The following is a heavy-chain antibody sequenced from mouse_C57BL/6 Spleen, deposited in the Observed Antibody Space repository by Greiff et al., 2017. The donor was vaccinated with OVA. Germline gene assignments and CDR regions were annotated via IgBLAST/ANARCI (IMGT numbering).Heavy chain of an antibody. V-gene: IGHV5-4*01. Sequence: EVHLVESGGGLVKPGGSLKLSCAASGFTFSSYAMSWVRQTPEKRLEWVATISDGGSYTYYPDNVKGRFTISRDNAKNNLYLQMSHLKSEDTAMYYCARAGTGAWFAYWGQGTLVTVSA. CDR2: ISDGGSYT. CDR1: GFTFSSYA. D-gene: IGHD4-1*01. CDR3: ARAGTGAWFAY. J-gene: IGHJ3*01.